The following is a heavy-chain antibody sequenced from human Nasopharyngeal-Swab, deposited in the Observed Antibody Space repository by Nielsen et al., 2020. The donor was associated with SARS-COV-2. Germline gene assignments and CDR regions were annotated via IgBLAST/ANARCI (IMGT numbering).Heavy chain of an antibody. Sequence: GGSLRLSCAASGFTFSSYAMSWVRQAPGKGLEWVSAISGSGGSTYYADSVKGRFTISRDNSKNTLYLQMNSLRAEDTALYYCANGGGNSGWYFDLWGRGTLVTVSS. D-gene: IGHD4-23*01. V-gene: IGHV3-23*01. CDR2: ISGSGGST. CDR1: GFTFSSYA. J-gene: IGHJ2*01. CDR3: ANGGGNSGWYFDL.